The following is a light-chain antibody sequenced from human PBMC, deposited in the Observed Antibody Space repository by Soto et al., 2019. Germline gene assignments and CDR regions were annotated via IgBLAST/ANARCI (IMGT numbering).Light chain of an antibody. V-gene: IGKV3D-20*01. CDR3: QHYRLPPRA. Sequence: ATRTLSCWKRATLSCGASQTSSSTYLAWYQQKPGQAPRLLIYDASSRATGIPDRFSGSGSGTDFTLTIGVLEPADLPVYDLQHYRLPPRAIGQGTKVDIK. CDR1: QTSSSTY. CDR2: DAS. J-gene: IGKJ1*01.